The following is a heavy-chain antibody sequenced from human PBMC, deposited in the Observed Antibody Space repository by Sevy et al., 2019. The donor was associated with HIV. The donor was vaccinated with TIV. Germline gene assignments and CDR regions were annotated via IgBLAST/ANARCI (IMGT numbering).Heavy chain of an antibody. CDR1: GYSFTGYY. Sequence: ASVKVSCKASGYSFTGYYMHWVRKATGQGLEWMGRINPNSGGTNYAQKVQVRVTLTRDTSISTGLMELSRLSSDDTAVYYCSTYRYMGRSTSFSHTFDYWGQGTLVTVSS. V-gene: IGHV1-2*06. J-gene: IGHJ4*02. CDR3: STYRYMGRSTSFSHTFDY. D-gene: IGHD2-2*01. CDR2: INPNSGGT.